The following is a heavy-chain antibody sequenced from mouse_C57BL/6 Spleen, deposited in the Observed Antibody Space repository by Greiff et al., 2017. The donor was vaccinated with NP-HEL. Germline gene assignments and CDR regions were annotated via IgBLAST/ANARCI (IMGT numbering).Heavy chain of an antibody. Sequence: VKLMESGAELVRPGTSVKVSCKASGYAFTNYLIEWVKQRPGQGLEWIGVINPGSGGTNYNEKFKGKATLTADKSSSTAYMQLSSLTSEDSAVYFCARDPYYYGSSFFDYWGQGTTLTVSS. CDR2: INPGSGGT. CDR3: ARDPYYYGSSFFDY. D-gene: IGHD1-1*01. V-gene: IGHV1-54*01. J-gene: IGHJ2*01. CDR1: GYAFTNYL.